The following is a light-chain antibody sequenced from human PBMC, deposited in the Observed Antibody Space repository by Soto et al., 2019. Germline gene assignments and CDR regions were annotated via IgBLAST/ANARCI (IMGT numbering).Light chain of an antibody. CDR3: SSYTTSDTYV. V-gene: IGLV2-14*01. CDR1: SSDVGAYNY. CDR2: DVS. J-gene: IGLJ1*01. Sequence: QSALTQPASVSVSPGQSIAISCTGTSSDVGAYNYVSWYQQHPAKAPKLMIYDVSNRPSGVSDRFSGSKSGNTASLTISRLKAEGEADYYSSSYTTSDTYVFGSGTKVTVL.